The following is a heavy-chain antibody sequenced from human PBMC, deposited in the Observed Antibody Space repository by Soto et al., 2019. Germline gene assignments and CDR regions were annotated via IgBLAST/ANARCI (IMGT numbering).Heavy chain of an antibody. Sequence: QVQLQQWGAGLLKPSETLSLTCAVSGESFSGYWSWIRQPPGKGLEWIGEINHGGVTVYNPSLKSRGSISVDTSNEQLSLRLNSVTAADTAVYYCARHRSGADDFDYWGQGTLVTVSS. CDR1: GESFSGY. V-gene: IGHV4-34*01. D-gene: IGHD2-8*02. CDR2: INHGGVT. CDR3: ARHRSGADDFDY. J-gene: IGHJ4*02.